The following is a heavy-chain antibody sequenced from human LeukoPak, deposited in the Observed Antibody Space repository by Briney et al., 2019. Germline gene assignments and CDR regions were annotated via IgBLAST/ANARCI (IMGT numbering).Heavy chain of an antibody. CDR3: AKSNGYGLIDI. CDR1: GGSLSGYS. J-gene: IGHJ3*02. D-gene: IGHD3-22*01. CDR2: IFYSGST. V-gene: IGHV4-34*12. Sequence: SETLSLTCAVYGGSLSGYSWSWIRQPPGKALEWIGNIFYSGSTYYSPSLKSRVTISLDTSRNQFSLKLNSVTAADTAVYYCAKSNGYGLIDIWGQGTMVTVSS.